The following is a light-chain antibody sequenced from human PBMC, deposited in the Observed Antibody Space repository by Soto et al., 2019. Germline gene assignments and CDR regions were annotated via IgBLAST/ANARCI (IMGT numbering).Light chain of an antibody. J-gene: IGKJ2*01. CDR1: QSVSSSY. CDR2: GAS. V-gene: IGKV3-20*01. CDR3: QQYGSSRVT. Sequence: IVLTQSPGTLSLSPGERATLSCRAIQSVSSSYLAWYQQKPGQAPRLLIYGASSRATGIPDRFSGSGSGTDFTLTISRLEPEDFAVYYCQQYGSSRVTFGQGTKVDIK.